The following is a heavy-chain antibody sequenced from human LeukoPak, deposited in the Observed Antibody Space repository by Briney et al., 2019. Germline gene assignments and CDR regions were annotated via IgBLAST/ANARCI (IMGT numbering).Heavy chain of an antibody. V-gene: IGHV3-53*01. Sequence: GGSLRLSCAASGFTVSSNYMSWVRQAPGKGLEWVPVIYSGGSTYYADSVKGRFTISRDNSKNTLYLQMNSLRAEDTAVYYCAREGDAAPRGYCMDVWGKGTTVTVSS. CDR3: AREGDAAPRGYCMDV. CDR1: GFTVSSNY. D-gene: IGHD5-18*01. CDR2: IYSGGST. J-gene: IGHJ6*03.